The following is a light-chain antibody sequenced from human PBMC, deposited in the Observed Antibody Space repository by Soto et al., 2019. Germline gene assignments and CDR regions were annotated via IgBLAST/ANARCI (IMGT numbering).Light chain of an antibody. CDR1: QTVSSN. V-gene: IGKV3-15*01. CDR3: QQYNDWPPFT. CDR2: GAS. Sequence: EIVMTQSPATLSVSPGERATLSCRASQTVSSNLAWYQQKPGQAPRRLIYGASTRAPGIPAMCSGSGSGTEVSLTISILQSEDFAVYYCQQYNDWPPFTIGPGTRVDIK. J-gene: IGKJ3*01.